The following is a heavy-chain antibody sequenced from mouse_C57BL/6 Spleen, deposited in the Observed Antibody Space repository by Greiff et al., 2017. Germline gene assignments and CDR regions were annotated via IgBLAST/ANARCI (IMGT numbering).Heavy chain of an antibody. CDR2: INYDGSST. CDR1: GFTFSDYY. V-gene: IGHV5-16*01. CDR3: AREGGTNYYDD. J-gene: IGHJ2*01. D-gene: IGHD3-3*01. Sequence: EVQLVESEGGLVQPGSSMTLSCTASGFTFSDYYMPWVRQVPEKGLEWVANINYDGSSTYYLNSLKSRFIISRDNAKNIRYLKMRSLKSEDTATYYCAREGGTNYYDDWGQGATLTV.